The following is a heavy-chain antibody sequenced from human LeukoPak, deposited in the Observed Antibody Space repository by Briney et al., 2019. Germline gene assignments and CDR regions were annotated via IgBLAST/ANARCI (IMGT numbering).Heavy chain of an antibody. CDR3: ARVSDLNRRPFDY. Sequence: VASVTVSCKASGYAFTSYGISWVRQAPGRGLEWMGWISAYNGNTNYAQKLQGRVTMTTDTSTSTAYMELRSLRSDDTAVYYCARVSDLNRRPFDYWGQGTLVTVSS. J-gene: IGHJ4*02. CDR2: ISAYNGNT. V-gene: IGHV1-18*01. CDR1: GYAFTSYG. D-gene: IGHD2-21*02.